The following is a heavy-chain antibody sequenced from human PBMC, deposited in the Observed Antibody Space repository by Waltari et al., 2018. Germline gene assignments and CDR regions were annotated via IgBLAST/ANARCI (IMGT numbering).Heavy chain of an antibody. CDR3: ARLETYSSSPFDY. CDR2: IYPGDSCT. D-gene: IGHD6-13*01. V-gene: IGHV5-51*03. Sequence: EVQLVQSGAEVQKPGESLKISCQGSGYSFTSYWIGRVRQVPGKGLEWIGLIYPGDSCTRYSPSFQCQFTISADKSISTAYLQWSSLKASDTAMYYCARLETYSSSPFDYWGQGTLVTVSS. CDR1: GYSFTSYW. J-gene: IGHJ4*02.